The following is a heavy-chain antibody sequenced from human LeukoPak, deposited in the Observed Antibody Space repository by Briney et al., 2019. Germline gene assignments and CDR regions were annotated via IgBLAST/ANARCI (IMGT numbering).Heavy chain of an antibody. V-gene: IGHV1-69*04. Sequence: SVKVSCKASGGFFTDFGLSWVRQAPGQGLEWMGRVIPALGVPNYAQKFQGRVTITTDESTSTVYMELSSLRSEDTAVYYCARDQNHYDSSGYTNWFDPWGQGTQVTVSS. CDR2: VIPALGVP. CDR1: GGFFTDFG. J-gene: IGHJ5*02. D-gene: IGHD3-22*01. CDR3: ARDQNHYDSSGYTNWFDP.